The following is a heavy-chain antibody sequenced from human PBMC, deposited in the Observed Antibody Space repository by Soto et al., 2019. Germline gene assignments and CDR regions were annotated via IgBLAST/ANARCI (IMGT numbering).Heavy chain of an antibody. Sequence: EVPLLESGGGLVQPGGSLRISCAASGFTFSNYVMSWVRQAPGKGLEWVSSISNSGGGTYYADSVRGRFTISRDNXKNTLYLQMNSLRAEDTAVYYCAKEDVGGYYYSGLWGRGTLVTVSS. J-gene: IGHJ4*02. CDR3: AKEDVGGYYYSGL. D-gene: IGHD1-26*01. CDR2: ISNSGGGT. V-gene: IGHV3-23*01. CDR1: GFTFSNYV.